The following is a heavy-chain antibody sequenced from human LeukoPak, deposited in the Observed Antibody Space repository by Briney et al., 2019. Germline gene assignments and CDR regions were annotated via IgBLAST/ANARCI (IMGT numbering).Heavy chain of an antibody. CDR1: GGSISRDY. J-gene: IGHJ4*02. CDR2: IYYSGRT. D-gene: IGHD6-13*01. CDR3: ARHHRRIAAAVNLRHFDY. Sequence: SETLSLTCTVSGGSISRDYWSWIRQPPGKGLEWIGYIYYSGRTNYNPSLKSRVTISVDTSKDQFSLKLSSVTAADTAVYYCARHHRRIAAAVNLRHFDYWGQGTLVTVSS. V-gene: IGHV4-59*08.